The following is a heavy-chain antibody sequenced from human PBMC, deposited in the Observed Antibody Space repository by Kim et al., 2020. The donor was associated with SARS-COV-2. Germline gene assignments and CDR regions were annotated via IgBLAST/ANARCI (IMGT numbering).Heavy chain of an antibody. V-gene: IGHV4-34*01. CDR1: GGSFSGYY. CDR2: INHSGST. CDR3: ALAVAGTGGDYFDY. J-gene: IGHJ4*02. D-gene: IGHD6-19*01. Sequence: SETLSLTCAVYGGSFSGYYWSWIRQPPGKGLEWIGEINHSGSTNYNPSLKSRVTISVDTSKNQFSLKLSSVTAADTAVYYCALAVAGTGGDYFDYWGQGTLVTVSS.